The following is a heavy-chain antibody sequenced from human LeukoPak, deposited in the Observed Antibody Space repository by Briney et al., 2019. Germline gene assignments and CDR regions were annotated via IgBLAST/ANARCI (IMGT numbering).Heavy chain of an antibody. CDR2: INHSGST. J-gene: IGHJ6*02. V-gene: IGHV4-34*01. Sequence: SETLSLTCAVYGGSFSGYYWSWIRQPPGKGLEWIGEINHSGSTNYNPSLKSRVTISVDTSKNQFSLKLSSVTAADTAVYYCARGEVRFLEWLEYYYYYYGMDVWGQGTTVTVSS. CDR3: ARGEVRFLEWLEYYYYYYGMDV. D-gene: IGHD3-3*01. CDR1: GGSFSGYY.